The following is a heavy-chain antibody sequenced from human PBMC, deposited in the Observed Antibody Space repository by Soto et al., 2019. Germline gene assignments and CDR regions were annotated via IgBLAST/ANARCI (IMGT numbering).Heavy chain of an antibody. V-gene: IGHV3-21*01. CDR2: ISSSSSYI. CDR3: ARNVVPAAYYYYYYMDV. J-gene: IGHJ6*03. CDR1: GFTFSSYS. Sequence: EVQLVESGGGLVKPGGSLRLSCAASGFTFSSYSMNWVRQAPGKGLEWVSSISSSSSYIYYADSVKGRFTISRDNAKNSLYLQMTSLRAEDTAVYYCARNVVPAAYYYYYYMDVWGKGLTVTVSS. D-gene: IGHD2-2*01.